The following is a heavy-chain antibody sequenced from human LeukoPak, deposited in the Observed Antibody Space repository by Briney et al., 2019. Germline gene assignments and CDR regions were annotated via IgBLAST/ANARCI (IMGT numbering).Heavy chain of an antibody. Sequence: PSETLSLTCTVSGGSISSSSYYWGWIRQPPGKGLEWIGSIYYSGSTYYNPSLKSRVTISVDTSKNQFSLKLSSVTPADTAVYYCARLQGYYYDSRSHFDYWGQGTLVTVSS. J-gene: IGHJ4*02. V-gene: IGHV4-39*01. CDR2: IYYSGST. CDR3: ARLQGYYYDSRSHFDY. D-gene: IGHD3-22*01. CDR1: GGSISSSSYY.